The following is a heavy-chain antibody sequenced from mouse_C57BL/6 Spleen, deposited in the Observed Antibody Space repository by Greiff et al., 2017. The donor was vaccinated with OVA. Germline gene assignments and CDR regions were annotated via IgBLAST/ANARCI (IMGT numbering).Heavy chain of an antibody. D-gene: IGHD2-3*01. V-gene: IGHV1-81*01. CDR2: IYPRSGNP. CDR1: GYTFTSYG. J-gene: IGHJ2*01. Sequence: VKLMESGAELARPGASVKLSCKASGYTFTSYGISWVKQRTGQGLEWIGEIYPRSGNPYYNEKFKGKATLTADKSSSTAYMELRSLTSEDSAVDFCARSGGYYYFDYWGQGTTRTVSS. CDR3: ARSGGYYYFDY.